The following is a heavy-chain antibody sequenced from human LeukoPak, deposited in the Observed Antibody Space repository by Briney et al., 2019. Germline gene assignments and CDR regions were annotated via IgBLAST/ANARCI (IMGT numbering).Heavy chain of an antibody. CDR2: IFPGDSDT. D-gene: IGHD3-16*01. CDR1: GYDFVSHW. J-gene: IGHJ5*01. V-gene: IGHV5-51*04. Sequence: GESLPSFCKTSGYDFVSHWIGWVRQMPGKGPEWMGRIFPGDSDTRYSPSFQGQVTISADTPINTAYLQWSSLKASDTAMYYCAKSECRRILVCPDSRGQGTFFTVSS. CDR3: AKSECRRILVCPDS.